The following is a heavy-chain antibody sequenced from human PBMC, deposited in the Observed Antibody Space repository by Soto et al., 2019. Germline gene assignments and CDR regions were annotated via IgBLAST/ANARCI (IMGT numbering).Heavy chain of an antibody. CDR1: GGTFSSYT. V-gene: IGHV1-69*08. CDR2: IIPILGIA. D-gene: IGHD6-19*01. J-gene: IGHJ5*02. CDR3: AIDPPYSSGWYGGDWFDP. Sequence: QVQLVQSGAEVKKPGSSVKVSCKASGGTFSSYTISWVRQAPGQGLEWMGRIIPILGIANYAQKFQGRVTITADKSTSTAYMELSSLRSEDTAVYYWAIDPPYSSGWYGGDWFDPWGQGTLVTVSS.